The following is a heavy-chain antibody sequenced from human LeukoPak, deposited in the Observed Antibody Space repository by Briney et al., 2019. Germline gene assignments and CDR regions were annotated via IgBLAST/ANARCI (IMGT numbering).Heavy chain of an antibody. D-gene: IGHD5-24*01. Sequence: GGSLSLSCEASGFSFSMYDMTWVRQAPGKGLEYVSSISSRSTYRFSADSVRGRFTISRDDAKNLLFLHMNSLRGDDTAVYYCARLGPGRDLSNSFDLWGQGTLVTVSS. CDR1: GFSFSMYD. CDR2: ISSRSTYR. V-gene: IGHV3-21*06. CDR3: ARLGPGRDLSNSFDL. J-gene: IGHJ4*02.